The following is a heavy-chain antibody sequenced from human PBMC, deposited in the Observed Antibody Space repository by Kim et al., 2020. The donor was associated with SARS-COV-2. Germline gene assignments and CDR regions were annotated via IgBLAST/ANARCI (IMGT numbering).Heavy chain of an antibody. V-gene: IGHV3-30*04. CDR2: ISYDGSNK. D-gene: IGHD3-10*01. Sequence: GGSLRLSCAASGFTFSSYAMQWVRQAPGKGLEWVAVISYDGSNKYYADSVKGRFTISRDNSKNTLYLQMNSLRAEDTAVYYCARDRGGNYYYGMDVWGQGTTVTVSS. CDR3: ARDRGGNYYYGMDV. CDR1: GFTFSSYA. J-gene: IGHJ6*02.